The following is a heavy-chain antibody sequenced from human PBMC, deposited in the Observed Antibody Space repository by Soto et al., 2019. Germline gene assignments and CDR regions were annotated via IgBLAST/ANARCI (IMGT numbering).Heavy chain of an antibody. D-gene: IGHD3-3*01. CDR2: INPNSGGT. J-gene: IGHJ6*02. CDR3: ARDGLYYDFWSGSRQNYYYYYGMDV. CDR1: GYTFTGYY. Sequence: ASVKVSCKASGYTFTGYYMHWVRQAPGQGLEWMGWINPNSGGTNYAQKFQGWVTMTRDTSISTAYMELSRLRSDDTAVYYCARDGLYYDFWSGSRQNYYYYYGMDVWGQRTTVTVSS. V-gene: IGHV1-2*04.